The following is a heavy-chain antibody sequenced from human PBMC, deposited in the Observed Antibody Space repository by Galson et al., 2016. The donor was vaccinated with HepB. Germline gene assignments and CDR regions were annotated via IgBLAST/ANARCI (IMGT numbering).Heavy chain of an antibody. V-gene: IGHV3-74*01. CDR3: ARDLGAYQPYYYGMDV. CDR2: ISPDGTAT. Sequence: SLRLSCAASGFIFSSDWMHWVRQVPGKGLVWVSRISPDGTATIYADSVKGRFTISRDNGKNTLYMQMNSLRVEDTAVYFCARDLGAYQPYYYGMDVWGQGTTVTVYS. J-gene: IGHJ6*02. CDR1: GFIFSSDW.